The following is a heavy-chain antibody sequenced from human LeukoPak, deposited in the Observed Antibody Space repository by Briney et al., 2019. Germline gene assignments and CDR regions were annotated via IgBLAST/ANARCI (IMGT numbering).Heavy chain of an antibody. D-gene: IGHD3-3*02. Sequence: ASVKVSCEASGYTFSDFYIHWVRQAPGQGLEYVGWITPKSGDTYSPQRFQGRVTMTRDASISTAYMELSSLRSDDTAVYFCARVRLADERAWAYWGQGTLVTVSS. CDR3: ARVRLADERAWAY. J-gene: IGHJ4*02. CDR2: ITPKSGDT. CDR1: GYTFSDFY. V-gene: IGHV1-2*02.